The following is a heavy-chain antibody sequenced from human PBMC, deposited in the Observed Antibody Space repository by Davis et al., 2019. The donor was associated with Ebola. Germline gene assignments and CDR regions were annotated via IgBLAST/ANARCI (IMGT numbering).Heavy chain of an antibody. CDR3: ARGGTMVRGVIPDY. Sequence: ASVKVSCKASGYNFPDYTISWVRQAPGQNLEWMGWISAGSGNTKDSQKFHDRVTITRDANTAYMELRNLRSDDTAIYYCARGGTMVRGVIPDYWGQGTLVIVSS. V-gene: IGHV1-3*01. CDR2: ISAGSGNT. J-gene: IGHJ4*02. D-gene: IGHD3-10*01. CDR1: GYNFPDYT.